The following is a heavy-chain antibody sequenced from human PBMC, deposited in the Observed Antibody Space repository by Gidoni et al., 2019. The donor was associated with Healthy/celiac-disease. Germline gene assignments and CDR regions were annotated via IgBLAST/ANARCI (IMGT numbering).Heavy chain of an antibody. V-gene: IGHV4-34*01. CDR3: AKAYGDYEDY. CDR1: GGSFSGYY. J-gene: IGHJ4*02. CDR2: INHSGST. Sequence: QVQLQQWGAGLLKPSETLSLTCAVYGGSFSGYYWSWIRQPQGKGLEWIGEINHSGSTNYNPSLKSRVTISVDTSKNQFSLKLSSVTAADTAVYYCAKAYGDYEDYWGQGTLVTVSS. D-gene: IGHD4-17*01.